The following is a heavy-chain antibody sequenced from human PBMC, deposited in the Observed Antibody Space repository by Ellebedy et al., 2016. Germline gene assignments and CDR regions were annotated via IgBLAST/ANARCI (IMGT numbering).Heavy chain of an antibody. D-gene: IGHD2-2*01. CDR3: AKDSQDIVVVPAAYYYYYYMDV. V-gene: IGHV3-30*18. Sequence: GESLKISCAASGFTFSSYGMHWVRQAPGKGLEWVAVISYDGSNKYYADSVKGRFTISRDNSKNTLYLQMNSLRAEDTAVYYCAKDSQDIVVVPAAYYYYYYMDVWGKGTTVTVSS. CDR1: GFTFSSYG. J-gene: IGHJ6*03. CDR2: ISYDGSNK.